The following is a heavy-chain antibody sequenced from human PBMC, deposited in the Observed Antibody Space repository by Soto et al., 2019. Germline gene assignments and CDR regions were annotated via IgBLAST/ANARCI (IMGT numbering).Heavy chain of an antibody. Sequence: LRLSCAASGFTFSSYAMHWVRQAPGKGLEWVAVISYDGSNKYYADSVKGRFTISRDNSKNTLYLQMNSLRAEDTAVYYCARKGGIAYWGQGTLVTVAS. V-gene: IGHV3-30-3*01. CDR1: GFTFSSYA. D-gene: IGHD3-16*01. CDR2: ISYDGSNK. CDR3: ARKGGIAY. J-gene: IGHJ4*02.